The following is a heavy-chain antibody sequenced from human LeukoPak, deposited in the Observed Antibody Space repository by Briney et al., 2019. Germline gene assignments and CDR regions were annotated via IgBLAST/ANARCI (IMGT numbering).Heavy chain of an antibody. CDR2: ISGSGGST. Sequence: GGSLRLSCAASGFTFSSYAMSWVRQAPGKGLEWVSIISGSGGSTYYADSVKGRFTISRDNSKNTLYLQMNSLRAEDTAVYYCAKDRDGSGGPFDYWGQGTLVTVSS. D-gene: IGHD6-19*01. CDR1: GFTFSSYA. J-gene: IGHJ4*02. CDR3: AKDRDGSGGPFDY. V-gene: IGHV3-23*01.